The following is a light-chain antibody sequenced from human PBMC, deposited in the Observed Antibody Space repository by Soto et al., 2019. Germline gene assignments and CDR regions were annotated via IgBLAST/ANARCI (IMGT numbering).Light chain of an antibody. Sequence: EIVMTQSPATLSVSPGERATLSCRASQSVSSNLAWYQQKLGQAPRLLIYGASTRAIGIPARFSGSGSGTEFILTISSLQSEDFAVDYCQQYENWPLTFGGGTKVEIK. CDR3: QQYENWPLT. J-gene: IGKJ4*02. CDR1: QSVSSN. CDR2: GAS. V-gene: IGKV3-15*01.